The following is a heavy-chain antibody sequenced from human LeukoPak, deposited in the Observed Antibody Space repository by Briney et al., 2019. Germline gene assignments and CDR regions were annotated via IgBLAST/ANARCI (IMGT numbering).Heavy chain of an antibody. D-gene: IGHD6-19*01. CDR2: IYTSGST. CDR1: GGSISSYY. CDR3: ARDLLESSGWCFGAFDI. J-gene: IGHJ3*02. V-gene: IGHV4-4*07. Sequence: PSETLSLTCTVSGGSISSYYWSWIRQPAGKGLEWIGRIYTSGSTNYNPSLKSRVTMSVGTSKNQFSLKLSSVTAADTAVYYCARDLLESSGWCFGAFDIWGQGTMVTVSS.